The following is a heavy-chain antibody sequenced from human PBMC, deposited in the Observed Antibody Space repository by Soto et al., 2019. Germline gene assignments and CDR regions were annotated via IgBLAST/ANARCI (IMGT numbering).Heavy chain of an antibody. CDR3: AREHREGFAGGMDV. CDR1: GGSISSGGYY. V-gene: IGHV4-31*03. CDR2: IYYSGST. J-gene: IGHJ6*02. D-gene: IGHD3-16*02. Sequence: QVQLQESGPGLVKPSQTLSLTCTVSGGSISSGGYYWSWIRQHPGKGLEWIGYIYYSGSTYYNPSLKSRVTISVDTSKNQFSLKLSSVTVADTAVYYCAREHREGFAGGMDVWGQGTTVTVSS.